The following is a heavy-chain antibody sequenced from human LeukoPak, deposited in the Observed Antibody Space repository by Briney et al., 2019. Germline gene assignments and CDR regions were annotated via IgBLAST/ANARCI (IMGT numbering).Heavy chain of an antibody. V-gene: IGHV3-21*01. J-gene: IGHJ4*02. CDR1: GFTFSIYS. Sequence: GGSLRLSCAASGFTFSIYSMNWVRQAPGKGLEWVSSISSSSSYIYYADSVKGRFTISRDNAKNSLYLQMNSLRAEDTAVYYCLAGYSSSWYPYYFDYWGQGTLVTVSS. D-gene: IGHD6-13*01. CDR2: ISSSSSYI. CDR3: LAGYSSSWYPYYFDY.